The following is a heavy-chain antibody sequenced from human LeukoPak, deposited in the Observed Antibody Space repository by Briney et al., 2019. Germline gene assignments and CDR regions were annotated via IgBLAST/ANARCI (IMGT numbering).Heavy chain of an antibody. CDR3: ARLGLVGATYPDY. CDR2: IYYSGST. D-gene: IGHD1-26*01. V-gene: IGHV4-39*01. CDR1: GGSISSSSYY. J-gene: IGHJ4*02. Sequence: SETLSLTCTVSGGSISSSSYYWGWIRQPPGKGLEWIGSIYYSGSTYYNPSLKSRVTISVDTSKNQFSLKLSSVTAADTAVYYCARLGLVGATYPDYWGQGTLVTVSS.